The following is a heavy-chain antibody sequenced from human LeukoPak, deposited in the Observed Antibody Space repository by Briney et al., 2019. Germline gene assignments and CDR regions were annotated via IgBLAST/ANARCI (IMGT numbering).Heavy chain of an antibody. J-gene: IGHJ4*02. V-gene: IGHV4-31*03. CDR3: ARVGRGYSYGYGVCFDY. Sequence: TLSLTCTVSGGSISSGGYYWSWVRQHPGKGLEWIGYIYYSGSTYYNPSLKSRVTISVDTSKSQFSLKLSSVTAADTAVYYCARVGRGYSYGYGVCFDYWGQGTLVTVSS. CDR2: IYYSGST. D-gene: IGHD5-18*01. CDR1: GGSISSGGYY.